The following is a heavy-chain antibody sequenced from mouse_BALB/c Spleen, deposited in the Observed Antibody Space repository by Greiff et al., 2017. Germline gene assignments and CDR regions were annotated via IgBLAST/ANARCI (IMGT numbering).Heavy chain of an antibody. CDR2: IWSGGST. J-gene: IGHJ2*01. CDR1: GFSLTSYG. CDR3: ARNGVQYYFDY. Sequence: VQLQQSGPGLVQPSQSLSITCTVSGFSLTSYGVHWVRQSPGKGLEWLGVIWSGGSTDYNAAFISRLSISKDNSKSQVFFKMNSLQANDTAIYYCARNGVQYYFDYWGQGTTLTVSS. D-gene: IGHD2-14*01. V-gene: IGHV2-2*02.